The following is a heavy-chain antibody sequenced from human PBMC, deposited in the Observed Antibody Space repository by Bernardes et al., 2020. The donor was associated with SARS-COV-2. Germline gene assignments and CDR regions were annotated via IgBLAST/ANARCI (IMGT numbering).Heavy chain of an antibody. Sequence: SETLSLTCTISSASINNYYWNWIRQPPGKGLDWIGYIYYSGSTNYNPSLKSRVTISVDTPKNQSSLKLTSVTTTDTAVYYCARDGGTGGMDVWGQGTTVTVSS. CDR2: IYYSGST. J-gene: IGHJ6*02. V-gene: IGHV4-59*01. CDR1: SASINNYY. D-gene: IGHD1-1*01. CDR3: ARDGGTGGMDV.